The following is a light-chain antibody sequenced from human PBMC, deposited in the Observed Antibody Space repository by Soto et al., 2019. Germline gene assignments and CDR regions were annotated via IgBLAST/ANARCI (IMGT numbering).Light chain of an antibody. J-gene: IGLJ2*01. CDR3: AAWEDSLSGGV. V-gene: IGLV1-44*01. CDR2: SND. Sequence: QSVLTQPPSASGTPGQRVTISCSGSGSNIGSHTVSWYQQLPGTAPNLLIYSNDQRPSGVPDRFSGSKSGTSASLAISGLQSEDEADYYCAAWEDSLSGGVFGGGTKLTVL. CDR1: GSNIGSHT.